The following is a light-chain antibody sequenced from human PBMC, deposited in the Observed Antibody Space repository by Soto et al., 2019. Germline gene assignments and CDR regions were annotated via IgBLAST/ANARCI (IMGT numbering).Light chain of an antibody. J-gene: IGLJ2*01. Sequence: QSALTQPASVSGSLGQSITISCTGTSIDVGGYDFVAWYQQHPGKAPKLIIYDVTHRPSGVSDRFSGSKSANTASLTISGLQAEDEADYYCSSYTGGSTLEVFGGGTKLTV. CDR2: DVT. V-gene: IGLV2-14*03. CDR1: SIDVGGYDF. CDR3: SSYTGGSTLEV.